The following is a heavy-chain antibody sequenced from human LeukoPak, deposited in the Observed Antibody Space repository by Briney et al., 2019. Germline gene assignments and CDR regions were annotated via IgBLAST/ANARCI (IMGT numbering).Heavy chain of an antibody. J-gene: IGHJ4*02. CDR3: VRYNNALDY. Sequence: GGSLRLSCAASGFTFSNNWMTWVRQAPGKGLEWVANIKQDGGVKYYVESVKGRFSVSTDNARNSLYMHMKRLRDENTAAYNIVRYNNALDYWGQGTLVTVSS. CDR2: IKQDGGVK. D-gene: IGHD5-24*01. CDR1: GFTFSNNW. V-gene: IGHV3-7*01.